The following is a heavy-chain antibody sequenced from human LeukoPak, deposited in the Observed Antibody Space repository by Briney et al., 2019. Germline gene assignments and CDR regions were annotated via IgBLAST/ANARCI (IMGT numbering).Heavy chain of an antibody. Sequence: GASVKVSCKASGYTFTSYDINWVRQATGQGLEWMGWMNPNSGNTGYAQKFQGRVTMTRNTSISTAYMELSSLRSEDTAVYYCARDVPGIAVPNYSYYYYYGMDVWGQGTTVTVSS. CDR1: GYTFTSYD. V-gene: IGHV1-8*01. CDR2: MNPNSGNT. J-gene: IGHJ6*02. D-gene: IGHD6-19*01. CDR3: ARDVPGIAVPNYSYYYYYGMDV.